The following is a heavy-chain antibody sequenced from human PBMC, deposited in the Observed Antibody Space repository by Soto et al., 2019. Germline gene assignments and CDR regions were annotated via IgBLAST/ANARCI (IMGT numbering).Heavy chain of an antibody. V-gene: IGHV4-31*01. CDR2: IHYRGIT. D-gene: IGHD5-18*01. Sequence: QVQLQESGPGLVKPSQTLSLTCSVSGGSISSGDYYWSWIRQHPGKGLEWIGYIHYRGITYYNPSLKSLVTISVERSKNQFFLKLNSVTAADTAVYCWARGGYNYALGDYWGQGTLVTVSS. CDR1: GGSISSGDYY. J-gene: IGHJ4*02. CDR3: ARGGYNYALGDY.